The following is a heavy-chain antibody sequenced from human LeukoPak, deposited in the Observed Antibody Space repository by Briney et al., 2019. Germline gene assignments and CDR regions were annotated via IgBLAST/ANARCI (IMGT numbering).Heavy chain of an antibody. CDR1: GGSISSSSYH. V-gene: IGHV4-61*02. CDR2: IYTSGST. D-gene: IGHD6-19*01. Sequence: SETLSLTCTVSGGSISSSSYHWGWIRQPAGKGLEWIGRIYTSGSTNYNPSLKSRVTMSVDTSKNQFSLKLSSVTAADTAVYYCARRRIAVPTIDYWGQGTLVTVSS. CDR3: ARRRIAVPTIDY. J-gene: IGHJ4*02.